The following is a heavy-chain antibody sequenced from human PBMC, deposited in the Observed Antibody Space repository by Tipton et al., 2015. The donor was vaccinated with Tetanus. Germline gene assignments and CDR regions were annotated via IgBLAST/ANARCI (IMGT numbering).Heavy chain of an antibody. CDR3: AKDNGGYSYGRYGMDV. CDR2: ISGISTYI. Sequence: SLRLSCAASGFPFSAYNMNWVRQAPGKGLEWVSSISGISTYIHYADSVKGRFTISRDNSKNSLYLQMNSLRAEDTALYYCAKDNGGYSYGRYGMDVWGQGTTVTVSS. J-gene: IGHJ6*02. D-gene: IGHD5-18*01. V-gene: IGHV3-21*04. CDR1: GFPFSAYN.